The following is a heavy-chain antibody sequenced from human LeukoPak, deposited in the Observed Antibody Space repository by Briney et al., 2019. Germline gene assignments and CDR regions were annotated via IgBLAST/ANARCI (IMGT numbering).Heavy chain of an antibody. J-gene: IGHJ6*03. Sequence: KPSETLSLTCAVYGGSFSGYYWSWIRQAPGKGLEWVSSISSSSSYIYYADSVMGRFTISRDNAKNSLYLQMNSLRAEDTAVYYCARDSLIVTFYMDVWGKGTTVTVSS. D-gene: IGHD3-22*01. CDR3: ARDSLIVTFYMDV. V-gene: IGHV3-21*01. CDR2: ISSSSSYI. CDR1: GGSFSGYY.